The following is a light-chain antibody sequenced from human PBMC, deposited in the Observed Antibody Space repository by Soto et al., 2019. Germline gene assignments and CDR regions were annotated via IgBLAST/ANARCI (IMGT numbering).Light chain of an antibody. CDR2: DAS. Sequence: DIQMTQSPSSLSASVGDSVTITCRASQSISTYLNWYQQKPGKAPKLLIYDASSLESGVPSRFSGSGSGTEFALSISSLQPDDIATYYCQQYKSYSRTFGQGTKVDIK. CDR1: QSISTY. J-gene: IGKJ1*01. V-gene: IGKV1-5*01. CDR3: QQYKSYSRT.